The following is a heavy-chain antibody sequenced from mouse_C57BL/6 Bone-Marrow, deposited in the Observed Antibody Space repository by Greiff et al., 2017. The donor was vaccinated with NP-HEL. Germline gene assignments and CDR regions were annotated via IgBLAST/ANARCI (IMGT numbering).Heavy chain of an antibody. CDR1: GFTFSSYA. CDR2: ISDGGSYT. J-gene: IGHJ4*01. CDR3: ARYDYLYVMDY. V-gene: IGHV5-4*01. D-gene: IGHD2-4*01. Sequence: EVQRVESGGGLVKPGGSLKLSCAASGFTFSSYAMSWVRQTPEKRLEWVATISDGGSYTYYPDNVKGRFTISRDNAKNNLYLQMSHLKSEDTAMYYCARYDYLYVMDYWGQGTSVTVTS.